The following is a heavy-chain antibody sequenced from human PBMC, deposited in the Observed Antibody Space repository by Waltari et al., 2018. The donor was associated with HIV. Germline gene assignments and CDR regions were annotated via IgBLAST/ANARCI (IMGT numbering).Heavy chain of an antibody. CDR2: LSNTGAST. V-gene: IGHV3-23*04. Sequence: EVELVDSGGDLVQPGGSPRLSCVASGFTFSNYAMSWVRQTPVKGLEWVSGLSNTGASTFYADSVKGRFTVSRDNSKNTLYLQMNSLRVEDTALYFCVKTGGKTVIGAPVDSWGQGTQVTVSS. D-gene: IGHD4-17*01. J-gene: IGHJ4*02. CDR3: VKTGGKTVIGAPVDS. CDR1: GFTFSNYA.